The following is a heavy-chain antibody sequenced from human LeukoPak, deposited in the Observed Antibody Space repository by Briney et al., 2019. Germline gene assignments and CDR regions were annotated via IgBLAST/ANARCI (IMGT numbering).Heavy chain of an antibody. CDR1: GYTFTSYD. CDR3: ARSPWIQLGRQPLDP. J-gene: IGHJ5*02. Sequence: ASVKVSCKASGYTFTSYDINWVRQATGQGLEWMGWMNPNSGNTGYAQKFQVRVTMTRNTSISTAYMELSSLRSEDTAVYYCARSPWIQLGRQPLDPWGQGTLVTVSS. D-gene: IGHD5-18*01. V-gene: IGHV1-8*01. CDR2: MNPNSGNT.